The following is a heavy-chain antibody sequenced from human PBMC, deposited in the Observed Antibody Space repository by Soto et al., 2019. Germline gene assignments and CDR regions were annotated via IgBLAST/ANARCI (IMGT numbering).Heavy chain of an antibody. CDR2: ISHSGST. D-gene: IGHD3-10*01. CDR1: GGSFSGYY. J-gene: IGHJ3*02. CDR3: ARTGVTEAFDI. Sequence: PSETLSLTCAVYGGSFSGYYWSWIRQPPGKGLEWIGEISHSGSTNYNPSLKSRVTISVDTSKNQFSLKLSSVTAADTAVYYCARTGVTEAFDIWGQGTMVTVSS. V-gene: IGHV4-34*01.